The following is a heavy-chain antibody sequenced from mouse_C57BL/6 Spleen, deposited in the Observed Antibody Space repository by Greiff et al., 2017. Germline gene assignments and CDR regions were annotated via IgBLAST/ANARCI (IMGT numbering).Heavy chain of an antibody. V-gene: IGHV14-4*01. CDR2: IDPENGDT. Sequence: VQLQQSGAELVRPGASVKLSCTASGFNIKDDYMHWVKQRPEQGLEWIGWIDPENGDTEYASKFQGKATITADTSSNTAYLQLSSLTSEDTAVYYGTAELRPQAGLAYWGQGTLVTVSA. J-gene: IGHJ3*01. CDR1: GFNIKDDY. CDR3: TAELRPQAGLAY. D-gene: IGHD1-2*01.